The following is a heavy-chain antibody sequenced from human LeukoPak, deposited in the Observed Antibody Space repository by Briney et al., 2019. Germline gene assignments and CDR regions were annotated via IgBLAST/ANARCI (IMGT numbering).Heavy chain of an antibody. D-gene: IGHD1/OR15-1a*01. V-gene: IGHV3-21*04. CDR2: ISRNSTYI. J-gene: IGHJ3*02. CDR3: ARPTTKDAFDI. Sequence: GGSLRLSCAASGFTFSDYIMNWVRQAPGKGLEWVASISRNSTYIHYADSVKGRFTISRDNSKNTLYLQMNSLRAEDTAVYYCARPTTKDAFDIWGQGTMVTVSS. CDR1: GFTFSDYI.